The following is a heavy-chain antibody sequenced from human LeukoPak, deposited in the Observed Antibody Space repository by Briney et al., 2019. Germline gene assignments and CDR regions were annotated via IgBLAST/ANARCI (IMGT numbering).Heavy chain of an antibody. V-gene: IGHV1-2*02. CDR3: ATYDYYDSSGYDY. D-gene: IGHD3-22*01. J-gene: IGHJ4*02. Sequence: ASVKVSCKASGYTFTGYYMHWVRQAPGQGLEWMGWINPNSGGTNYAQKFQGRVTMTRDTSISTAYMELRRLRSDDTAVYSCATYDYYDSSGYDYWGQGTLVTVSS. CDR1: GYTFTGYY. CDR2: INPNSGGT.